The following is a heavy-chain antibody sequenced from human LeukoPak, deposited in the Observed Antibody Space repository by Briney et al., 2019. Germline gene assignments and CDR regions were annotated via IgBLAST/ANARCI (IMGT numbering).Heavy chain of an antibody. CDR3: AIFEYSSSWAYFDY. D-gene: IGHD6-6*01. CDR1: GYTFTGYY. J-gene: IGHJ4*02. CDR2: INPNSGGT. V-gene: IGHV1-2*02. Sequence: PGGSLRLSCAGSGYTFTGYYMHWVRQAPGQGLEWMGWINPNSGGTNYAQKFQGRVTMTRDTSISTAYMELSRLRSDDTAVYYCAIFEYSSSWAYFDYWGQGTLVTVSS.